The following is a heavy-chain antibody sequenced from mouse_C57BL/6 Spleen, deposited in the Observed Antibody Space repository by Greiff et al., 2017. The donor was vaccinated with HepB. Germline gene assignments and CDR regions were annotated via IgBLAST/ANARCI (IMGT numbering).Heavy chain of an antibody. V-gene: IGHV5-4*01. CDR2: ISDGGSYT. D-gene: IGHD4-1*01. CDR3: ARDDTGTRYFDV. Sequence: EVKLEESGGGLVKPGGSLKLSCAASGFTFSSYAMSWVRQTPEKRLEWVATISDGGSYTYYPDNVKGRFTISRDNAKNNLYLQMSHLKSEDTAMYYCARDDTGTRYFDVWGTGTTVTVSS. J-gene: IGHJ1*03. CDR1: GFTFSSYA.